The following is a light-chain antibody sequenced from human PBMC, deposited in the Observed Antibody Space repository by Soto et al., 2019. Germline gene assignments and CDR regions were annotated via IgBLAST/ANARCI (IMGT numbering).Light chain of an antibody. CDR2: DNS. J-gene: IGLJ2*01. Sequence: QSVLTQPPSVSGVPGQRVTISCTGSSSNIGAPFDVHWYQQLPGTAPKLLIYDNSNRPSGVPDRFSGSKSGTSASLAITGLQAEDGTDYYCQSYDSRLSAVVFGGGTKLTVL. CDR3: QSYDSRLSAVV. CDR1: SSNIGAPFD. V-gene: IGLV1-40*01.